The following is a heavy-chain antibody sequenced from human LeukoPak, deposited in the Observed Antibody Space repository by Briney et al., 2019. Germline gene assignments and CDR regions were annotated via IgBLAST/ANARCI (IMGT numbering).Heavy chain of an antibody. D-gene: IGHD6-19*01. Sequence: LAGGSLRLSCAASGFTFSKYWMLWVRQAPGKGLESVSRINTDGTVTTYADPVKGRFTVSRDNADNTMFLQMNSVRDEDTAVYYCATKQWLAPPPDSWGQGTPVTVSS. CDR2: INTDGTVT. V-gene: IGHV3-74*01. CDR1: GFTFSKYW. CDR3: ATKQWLAPPPDS. J-gene: IGHJ4*02.